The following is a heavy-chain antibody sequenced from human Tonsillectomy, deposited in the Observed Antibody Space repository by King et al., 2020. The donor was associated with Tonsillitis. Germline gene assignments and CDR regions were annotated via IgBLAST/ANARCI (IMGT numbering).Heavy chain of an antibody. CDR3: ARHHSGSYSFWFDP. D-gene: IGHD1-26*01. J-gene: IGHJ5*02. V-gene: IGHV1-2*02. Sequence: QLVQSGAEVKKPGASMKVSCKASGYTFTGYYMHWVRQAPGQGLEWMGWINPNSGGTNYAQKFQGRVTMTRATSIRTAYMELSRLRSDDTAVYYCARHHSGSYSFWFDPWGQGTLVTVSS. CDR1: GYTFTGYY. CDR2: INPNSGGT.